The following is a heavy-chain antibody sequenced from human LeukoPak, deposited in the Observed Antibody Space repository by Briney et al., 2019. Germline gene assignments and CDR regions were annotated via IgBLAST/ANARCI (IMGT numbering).Heavy chain of an antibody. J-gene: IGHJ3*02. D-gene: IGHD4-17*01. CDR2: IGGSSTSI. CDR3: AKEAGQDYGALDAFDI. CDR1: GFTFSSYA. V-gene: IGHV3-21*01. Sequence: GGSLRLSCAASGFTFSSYAMSWVRQAPGKGLEWVSSIGGSSTSIYYADSVKGRFTISRDNAKNSLYLQMNSLRAEDTAVYYCAKEAGQDYGALDAFDIWGQGTMVTVSS.